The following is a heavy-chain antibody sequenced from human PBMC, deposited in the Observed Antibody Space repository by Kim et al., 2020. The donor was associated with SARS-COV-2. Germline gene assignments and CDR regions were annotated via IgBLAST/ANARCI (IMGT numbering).Heavy chain of an antibody. CDR1: GFTFSSYW. D-gene: IGHD4-17*01. J-gene: IGHJ4*02. V-gene: IGHV3-74*01. Sequence: GGSLRLSCAASGFTFSSYWMHWVRQAPGKGLVWVSRINIDGSSTSYADSVKGRFTISRDNAKNTLYLQMNSLRAEDTAVYYCARVWTTDDYGDTRSRDYWGQGTLVTVSS. CDR3: ARVWTTDDYGDTRSRDY. CDR2: INIDGSST.